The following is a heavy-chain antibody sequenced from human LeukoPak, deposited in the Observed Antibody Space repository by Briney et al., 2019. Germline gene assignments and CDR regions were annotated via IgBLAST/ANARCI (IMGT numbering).Heavy chain of an antibody. V-gene: IGHV3-48*03. CDR1: GFTFSSYE. D-gene: IGHD6-19*01. J-gene: IGHJ4*02. Sequence: GGSLRLSCAASGFTFSSYEMNWVRQAPGKGLEWISYISSSGSTTYYAASVKGRFTISGDNAKNSLYLQINSLRVEDTAVYYCASQKGRIAVAVDYWGQGTLVTVSS. CDR2: ISSSGSTT. CDR3: ASQKGRIAVAVDY.